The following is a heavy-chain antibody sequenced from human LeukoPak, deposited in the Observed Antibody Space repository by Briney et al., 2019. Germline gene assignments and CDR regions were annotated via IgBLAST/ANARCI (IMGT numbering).Heavy chain of an antibody. CDR1: GFTFSSYA. V-gene: IGHV3-23*01. CDR3: ARVLGSRGVIRPRYYGMDV. CDR2: ISGSGRST. J-gene: IGHJ6*04. D-gene: IGHD3-10*01. Sequence: GGSLRLSCAASGFTFSSYAMSWVRQAPGKGLEWVSAISGSGRSTYYADSVKGRFTISRDNSKNTLYLQMNSLRAEDTAVYYCARVLGSRGVIRPRYYGMDVWGKGTTVTVSS.